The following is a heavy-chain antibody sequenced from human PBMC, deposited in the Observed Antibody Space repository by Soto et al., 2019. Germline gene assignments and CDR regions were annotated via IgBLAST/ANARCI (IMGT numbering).Heavy chain of an antibody. V-gene: IGHV4-59*02. CDR3: ARSSRGFWSCYTLDC. J-gene: IGHJ4*02. D-gene: IGHD3-3*01. CDR2: IHDSGNT. CDR1: GGSVTFYY. Sequence: QVQLQESGPGLVKPSETLSLTCSVSGGSVTFYYWTWLRQSPGRGLEWIGYIHDSGNTNYNRSFKSRLCLRLDAPDSRYSLRLSSVTAADTAVYFCARSSRGFWSCYTLDCWGRGTLGTVSS.